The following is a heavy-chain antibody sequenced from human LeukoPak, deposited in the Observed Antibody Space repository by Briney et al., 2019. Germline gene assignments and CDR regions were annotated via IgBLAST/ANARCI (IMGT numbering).Heavy chain of an antibody. CDR2: TSYDGSNK. J-gene: IGHJ4*02. CDR3: ARGYGSGSRNLDN. CDR1: GFTFSSFG. V-gene: IGHV3-30*03. D-gene: IGHD3-10*01. Sequence: SGGSLRLSCAASGFTFSSFGMHWVRQAPGRGPEWVSFTSYDGSNKDYADSVKGRFTISRDNSKNTLYLQMSSLRPEDTAVYYCARGYGSGSRNLDNWGQGTLVTVSS.